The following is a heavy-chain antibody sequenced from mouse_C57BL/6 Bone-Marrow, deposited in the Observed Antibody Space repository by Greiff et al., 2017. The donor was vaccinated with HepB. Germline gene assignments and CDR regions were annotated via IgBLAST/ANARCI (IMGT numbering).Heavy chain of an antibody. CDR2: IDPENGDT. Sequence: EVKLVESGAELVRPGASVKLSCTASGFNIKDDYMHWVKQRPEQGLEWIGWIDPENGDTEYASKFQGKATITADTSSNTAYLQLSSLTSEDTAVYYCTTGVYYAMDYWGQGTSVTVSS. CDR1: GFNIKDDY. CDR3: TTGVYYAMDY. J-gene: IGHJ4*01. V-gene: IGHV14-4*01.